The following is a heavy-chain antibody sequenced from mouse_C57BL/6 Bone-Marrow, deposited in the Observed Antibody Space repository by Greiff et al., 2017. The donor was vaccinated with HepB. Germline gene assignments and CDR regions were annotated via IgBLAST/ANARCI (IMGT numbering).Heavy chain of an antibody. J-gene: IGHJ2*01. Sequence: EVHLVESGGGLVKPGGSLKLSCAASGFTFSSYAMSWVRQTPEKRLEWVATISDGGSYTYYPDNVKGRFTISRDNAKNNLYLQMSHLKSEDTAMYYCARDEGAYGNYETYYFDYWGQGTTLTVSS. V-gene: IGHV5-4*01. D-gene: IGHD2-1*01. CDR2: ISDGGSYT. CDR3: ARDEGAYGNYETYYFDY. CDR1: GFTFSSYA.